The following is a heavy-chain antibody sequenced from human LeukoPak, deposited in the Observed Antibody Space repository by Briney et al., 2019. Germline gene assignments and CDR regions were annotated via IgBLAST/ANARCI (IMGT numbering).Heavy chain of an antibody. J-gene: IGHJ4*02. V-gene: IGHV3-23*01. D-gene: IGHD3-10*01. CDR2: ISGSGGST. CDR3: ARSVVPAAMIWFGELLYADY. CDR1: GFTFSSYA. Sequence: GGSLRLSCAASGFTFSSYAMSWVRQAPGKGLEWVSAISGSGGSTYYADSVKGRFTISRDNSKNTLYLQMNSLRAEDTAVYYCARSVVPAAMIWFGELLYADYWGQGTLVTVSS.